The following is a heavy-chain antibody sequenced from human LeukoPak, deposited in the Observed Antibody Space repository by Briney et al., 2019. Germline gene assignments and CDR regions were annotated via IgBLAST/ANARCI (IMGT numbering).Heavy chain of an antibody. D-gene: IGHD4-23*01. CDR3: ARDLYGGNPFDF. J-gene: IGHJ4*02. Sequence: PSVTLSLTCTVSGGSISNYYWSWIRQPPGKGLEWIGYIYYSGSTNYNPSLKSRVTISLDTSKNQFSLKLSSLTTADTAVYYCARDLYGGNPFDFWGQGTLVIVSS. CDR1: GGSISNYY. V-gene: IGHV4-59*01. CDR2: IYYSGST.